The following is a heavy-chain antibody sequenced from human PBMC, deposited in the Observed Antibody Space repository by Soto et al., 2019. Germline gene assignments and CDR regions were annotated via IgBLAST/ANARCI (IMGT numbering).Heavy chain of an antibody. CDR1: GGSIRNYY. CDR3: AREATYDYESSLFVRWFDP. Sequence: QVQLQESGPGLVKPSGTLSLTCSVSGGSIRNYYWGWIRQPPGKGLEWIGYIYYSGNTYYNPSLKSQVSISVDTSKNQFVLKLSSVTAAYTAVYYCAREATYDYESSLFVRWFDPWGQGTLVTVSS. D-gene: IGHD3-22*01. CDR2: IYYSGNT. V-gene: IGHV4-59*01. J-gene: IGHJ5*02.